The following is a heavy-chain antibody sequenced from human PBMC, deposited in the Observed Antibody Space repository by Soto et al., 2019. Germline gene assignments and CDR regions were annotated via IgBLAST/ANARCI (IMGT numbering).Heavy chain of an antibody. V-gene: IGHV3-30*04. CDR2: ISYDGRNT. J-gene: IGHJ6*02. CDR3: ARGDYYYALDV. D-gene: IGHD3-16*01. CDR1: RLTLSNYV. Sequence: QVQMVESGGGVVQPGRSLRLSCAASRLTLSNYVMHWVRQAPGKGLEWVAGISYDGRNTYYADSVTGLFSISTDNANNTLFLQMHSLRPEDTAVYYCARGDYYYALDVWGQGTTVTVSS.